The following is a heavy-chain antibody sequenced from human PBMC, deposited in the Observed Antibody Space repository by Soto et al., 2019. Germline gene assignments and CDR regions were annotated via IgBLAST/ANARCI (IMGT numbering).Heavy chain of an antibody. D-gene: IGHD6-6*01. Sequence: EVQLLESGGGLVQPGGSLRLSCAASGFTFSSYAMSWVRQAPGKGLEWVSAISGSGGSTYYADSVKGRFTISRDSSKNTLYLQMNSLRDEDTAIYYCARSPGPYSSSSKRYFDYWGQGTLVTVSS. CDR2: ISGSGGST. V-gene: IGHV3-23*01. J-gene: IGHJ4*02. CDR1: GFTFSSYA. CDR3: ARSPGPYSSSSKRYFDY.